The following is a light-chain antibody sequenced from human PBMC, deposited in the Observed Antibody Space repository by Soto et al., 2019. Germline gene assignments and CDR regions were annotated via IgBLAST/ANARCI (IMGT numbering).Light chain of an antibody. J-gene: IGKJ4*01. CDR3: QQVNVYPST. CDR2: AAS. Sequence: DIQLTQSPSFLSASVGDRVTITSLASQGISSYLAWYQQKPGKAPKLLIYAASTLHSGVPSRFSGGGSGTDFTLTISSLQPEDFATYYCQQVNVYPSTFGGGTKVDIK. V-gene: IGKV1-9*01. CDR1: QGISSY.